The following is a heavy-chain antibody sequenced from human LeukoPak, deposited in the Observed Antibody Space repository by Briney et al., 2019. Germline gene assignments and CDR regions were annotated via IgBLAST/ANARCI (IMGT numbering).Heavy chain of an antibody. Sequence: ASVKVSCKASGYTFTGYYMHWVRQAPGQGLEWMGWINPNSGGTNYAQKFQGWVTMTRDTSISTAYMELSRLRSDDTAVYYCAKGYYDFWSGGPFDIWGQGTMVTVSS. CDR2: INPNSGGT. CDR3: AKGYYDFWSGGPFDI. J-gene: IGHJ3*02. CDR1: GYTFTGYY. D-gene: IGHD3-3*01. V-gene: IGHV1-2*04.